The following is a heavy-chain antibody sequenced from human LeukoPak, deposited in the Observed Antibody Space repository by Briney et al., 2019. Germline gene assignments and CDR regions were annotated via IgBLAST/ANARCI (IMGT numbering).Heavy chain of an antibody. CDR1: GGTFSSYA. CDR2: IIPIFGTA. J-gene: IGHJ4*02. CDR3: ARDCMCSGGSNQAWNPTGSDY. D-gene: IGHD2-15*01. Sequence: SVKVSCKASGGTFSSYAISWVRQAPGQGLEWMGGIIPIFGTANYAQKFQGRVTITADESTSTAYMELSSLRSEDTAVYYCARDCMCSGGSNQAWNPTGSDYWGQGTLVTVSS. V-gene: IGHV1-69*13.